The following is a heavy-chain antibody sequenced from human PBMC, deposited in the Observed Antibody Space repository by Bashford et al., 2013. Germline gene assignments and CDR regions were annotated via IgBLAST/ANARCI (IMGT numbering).Heavy chain of an antibody. CDR1: GGSISSFY. V-gene: IGHV4-59*01. CDR3: ARDSRFYGVDV. Sequence: SETLVLTCTVSGGSISSFYWSWIRQPPGKGLEWIGYISDRGTTNYNSSLKSRVTMSLDSSKKQFSLRLTSVTAADTAVYYCARDSRFYGVDVWGQGTTVTVSS. J-gene: IGHJ6*02. D-gene: IGHD3-3*01. CDR2: ISDRGTT.